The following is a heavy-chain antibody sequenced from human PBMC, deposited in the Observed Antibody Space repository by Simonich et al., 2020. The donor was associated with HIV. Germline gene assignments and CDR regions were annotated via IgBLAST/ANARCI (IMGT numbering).Heavy chain of an antibody. CDR3: ARRHPTTVTTPYFDY. CDR2: INHSRTT. J-gene: IGHJ4*02. V-gene: IGHV4-34*01. D-gene: IGHD4-17*01. Sequence: QVQLQQWGAGLLKPSETLSLTCAVYGGSFSGYYWSWIRHPPGKGLEWIGEINHSRTTNYNPSLKSRVTISVDTSKTQFSLKLSSVTAADTAVYYCARRHPTTVTTPYFDYWGQGTLVTVSS. CDR1: GGSFSGYY.